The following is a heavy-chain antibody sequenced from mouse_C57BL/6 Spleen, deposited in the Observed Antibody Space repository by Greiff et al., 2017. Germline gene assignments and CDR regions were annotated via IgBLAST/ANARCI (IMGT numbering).Heavy chain of an antibody. D-gene: IGHD2-1*01. V-gene: IGHV1-69*01. J-gene: IGHJ2*01. CDR1: GYTFTSYW. CDR2: IDPSAGYT. Sequence: VQLQQPGAELVMPGASVKLSCKASGYTFTSYWMHWVKQRPGQGLEWIGEIDPSAGYTNYNQKFKGKATLTVDKSYSTAFMQLSSLTSEDSAVYYCARGLYYVNYGYFDYWGQGTTRTVSS. CDR3: ARGLYYVNYGYFDY.